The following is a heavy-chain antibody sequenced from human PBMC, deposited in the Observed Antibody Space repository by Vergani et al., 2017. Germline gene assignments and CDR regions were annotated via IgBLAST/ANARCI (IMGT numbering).Heavy chain of an antibody. CDR1: GGSISSYY. CDR3: ARNTYCGGDCYSDAFDI. CDR2: IYYSGST. J-gene: IGHJ3*02. V-gene: IGHV4-59*01. D-gene: IGHD2-21*02. Sequence: QVQLQESGPGLVKPSETLSLTCTVSGGSISSYYLSWIRQPPGKGLEWIGYIYYSGSTNYNPSLKSRVTISVDTSKNQFSLKLSSVTAADTAVYYCARNTYCGGDCYSDAFDIWGQGTMVTVSS.